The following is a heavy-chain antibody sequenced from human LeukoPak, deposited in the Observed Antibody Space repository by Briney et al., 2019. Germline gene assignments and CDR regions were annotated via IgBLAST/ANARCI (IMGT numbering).Heavy chain of an antibody. D-gene: IGHD3-22*01. V-gene: IGHV3-7*01. CDR3: ARGGYYSAWAEDY. CDR2: INGEGREK. Sequence: GGSRRLSCAASGFTFSNYWMGWVRQAPGGGLGWVANINGEGREKYYVDSVKGRFTISSDNGKTSLYLQINSLRAEDTAVFYCARGGYYSAWAEDYWGQGTLVTVSS. CDR1: GFTFSNYW. J-gene: IGHJ4*02.